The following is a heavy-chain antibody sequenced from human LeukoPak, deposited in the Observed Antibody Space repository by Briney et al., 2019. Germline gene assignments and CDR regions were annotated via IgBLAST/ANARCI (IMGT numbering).Heavy chain of an antibody. D-gene: IGHD3-3*01. CDR2: ISAYNGNT. Sequence: ASVKVSCKASGDTFTSYGISWVRQAPGQGLEWMGWISAYNGNTNYAQKLQGRVTMTTDTSTSTAYMELRSLRSDDTAVYYCARGGPYYDFWREAIDYWGQGTLVTVSS. J-gene: IGHJ4*02. V-gene: IGHV1-18*01. CDR1: GDTFTSYG. CDR3: ARGGPYYDFWREAIDY.